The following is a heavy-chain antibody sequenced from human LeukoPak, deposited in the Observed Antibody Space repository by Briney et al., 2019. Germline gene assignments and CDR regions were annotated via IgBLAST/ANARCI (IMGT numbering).Heavy chain of an antibody. Sequence: ASVKVSCKASGYTFTSYGISWVRQAPGQGLEWMGWISAYNGNTNYAQKLQGRVTMTTDTSTSTAYMELRSLRSDDTAVYYCARDRRIAVAVGIMSYWGQGTLVTVSS. J-gene: IGHJ4*02. CDR3: ARDRRIAVAVGIMSY. CDR1: GYTFTSYG. V-gene: IGHV1-18*01. D-gene: IGHD6-19*01. CDR2: ISAYNGNT.